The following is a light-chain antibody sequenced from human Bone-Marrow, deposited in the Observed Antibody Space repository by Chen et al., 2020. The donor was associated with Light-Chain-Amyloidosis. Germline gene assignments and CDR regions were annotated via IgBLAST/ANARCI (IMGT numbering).Light chain of an antibody. CDR3: QSADSSGTYEVI. Sequence: SYELTQPPSVSVSPGQTARITCSGDDLPTKYSYWYQQKRGQAPVLVLHRDTERPSGISERFSGSSSGTTATLTISGVQSEDEADYHCQSADSSGTYEVIFGGGTKLTVL. CDR1: DLPTKY. V-gene: IGLV3-25*03. CDR2: RDT. J-gene: IGLJ2*01.